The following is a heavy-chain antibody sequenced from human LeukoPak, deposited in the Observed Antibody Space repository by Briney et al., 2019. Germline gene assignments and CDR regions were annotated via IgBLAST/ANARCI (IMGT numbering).Heavy chain of an antibody. V-gene: IGHV4-39*01. CDR3: ARHGVSTGWSLYNWFDP. Sequence: SETLSLTCTVSGASISGRKYYWDGIRHPPGKGLEWIGGIYFSGSTYYNPSLKSRVTISVDTSKNQFSLKLSSVTAADTAVYYCARHGVSTGWSLYNWFDPWGQGTLVTVSS. CDR2: IYFSGST. D-gene: IGHD6-19*01. CDR1: GASISGRKYY. J-gene: IGHJ5*02.